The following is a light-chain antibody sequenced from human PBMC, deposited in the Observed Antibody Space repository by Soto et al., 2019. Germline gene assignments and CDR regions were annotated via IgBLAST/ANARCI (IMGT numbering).Light chain of an antibody. J-gene: IGKJ1*01. V-gene: IGKV3-15*01. Sequence: EIVMTQSPATLSVSPGERATLSCRASQSVSSNLAWYQQKPGQARRLLIYGAYTRATGITARFSGSGSGTDFTLTISSLQPEDFATYYCQPSYSNPRTVGQGTKVEIK. CDR3: QPSYSNPRT. CDR2: GAY. CDR1: QSVSSN.